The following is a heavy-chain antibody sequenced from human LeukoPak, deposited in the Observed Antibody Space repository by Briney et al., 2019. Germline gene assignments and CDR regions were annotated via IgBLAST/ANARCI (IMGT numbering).Heavy chain of an antibody. V-gene: IGHV3-7*01. D-gene: IGHD1-26*01. Sequence: GGSLRLSCAASGFTFRTYWMSWIRQAPGKGPEWMADINQDGSEEYYVQSVKGRFTVSRDNAQNAVFLQMTNLRADDTAVYYCARWKMELQRNAFDFWGQGTVVTASS. CDR3: ARWKMELQRNAFDF. J-gene: IGHJ3*01. CDR2: INQDGSEE. CDR1: GFTFRTYW.